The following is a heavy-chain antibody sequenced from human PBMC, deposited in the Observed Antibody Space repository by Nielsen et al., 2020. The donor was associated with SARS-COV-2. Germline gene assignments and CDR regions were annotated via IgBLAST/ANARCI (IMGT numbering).Heavy chain of an antibody. CDR2: ISWNSGSI. V-gene: IGHV3-9*01. D-gene: IGHD6-6*01. Sequence: SLKISCAASGFTFDDYAMHWVRQAPGKGLEWVSGISWNSGSIGYADSVKGRFTISRDNAKNSLYLQMNSLRAEDTAVYYCARDRGEGYSSSSEFDYWGQGTLVTVSS. CDR1: GFTFDDYA. CDR3: ARDRGEGYSSSSEFDY. J-gene: IGHJ4*02.